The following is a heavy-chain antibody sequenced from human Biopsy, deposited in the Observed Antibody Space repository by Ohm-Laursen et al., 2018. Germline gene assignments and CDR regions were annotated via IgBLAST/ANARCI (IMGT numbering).Heavy chain of an antibody. CDR1: GGSISSNY. J-gene: IGHJ4*02. V-gene: IGHV4-59*01. Sequence: TLSLTCNVSGGSISSNYWSWIRQPPGKGLEWIGYINDNGNTNYNPSLKSRVTISVDTSMNQFSLKLKSVTAADTAIYYCARGMRSSGWPYFDSWGQGTLVTVSS. CDR2: INDNGNT. D-gene: IGHD6-19*01. CDR3: ARGMRSSGWPYFDS.